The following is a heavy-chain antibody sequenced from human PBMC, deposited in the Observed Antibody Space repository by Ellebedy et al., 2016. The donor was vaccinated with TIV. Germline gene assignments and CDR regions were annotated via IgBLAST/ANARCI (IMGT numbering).Heavy chain of an antibody. CDR3: ARGGLRPMFRGAFDP. D-gene: IGHD3-10*01. Sequence: MPGGSLRLSYTVSGGSISPYYWSRIRQPAGKRLEWIGRVYASWGTNYNPSLKSRITVSVDTSKNQFSLTLSSVTAADTAVYYCARGGLRPMFRGAFDPWGQGILVTVSS. CDR2: VYASWGT. J-gene: IGHJ5*02. V-gene: IGHV4-4*07. CDR1: GGSISPYY.